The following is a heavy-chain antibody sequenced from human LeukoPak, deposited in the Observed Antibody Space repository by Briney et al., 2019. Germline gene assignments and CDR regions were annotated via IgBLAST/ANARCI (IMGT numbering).Heavy chain of an antibody. CDR3: ARDVEVVPAAIFSYYYYYMDV. D-gene: IGHD2-2*01. CDR1: GGSISSSSYY. Sequence: SETLSLTCTVSGGSISSSSYYWGWIRQPPGTGLEWIGSIYYSGSTYYNPSLKSRVTISVDTSKNQFSLKLSSVTAADTAVYYCARDVEVVPAAIFSYYYYYMDVWGKGTTVTVSS. V-gene: IGHV4-39*07. J-gene: IGHJ6*03. CDR2: IYYSGST.